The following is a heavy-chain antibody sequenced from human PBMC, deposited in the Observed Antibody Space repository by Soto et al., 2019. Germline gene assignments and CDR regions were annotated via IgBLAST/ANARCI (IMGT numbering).Heavy chain of an antibody. J-gene: IGHJ4*02. CDR1: GFTVSNNY. V-gene: IGHV3-53*01. D-gene: IGHD3-10*01. CDR3: ARRRGGGGY. CDR2: IYSGGYT. Sequence: EVQLVESGGGLIQPGGSLRLSCAVSGFTVSNNYMSWVRQAPGKGLEGVSVIYSGGYTAYGDSVKGRFTISRDNSKNTIYLQIKGVRADDAGVYYGARRRGGGGYWGQGTLVTVSS.